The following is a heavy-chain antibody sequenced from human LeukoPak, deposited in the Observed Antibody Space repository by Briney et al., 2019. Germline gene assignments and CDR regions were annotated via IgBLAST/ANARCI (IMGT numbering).Heavy chain of an antibody. D-gene: IGHD3-22*01. V-gene: IGHV4-39*07. CDR3: ASAYYYDSSGYLA. J-gene: IGHJ5*02. CDR2: IYYSGST. CDR1: GFTFSSYE. Sequence: PGGSLRLSCAASGFTFSSYEMNWVRQAPGKGLEWIGSIYYSGSTYYNPSLKSRVTISVDTSKNQFSLKLSSVTAADTAVYYCASAYYYDSSGYLAWGQGTLVTVSS.